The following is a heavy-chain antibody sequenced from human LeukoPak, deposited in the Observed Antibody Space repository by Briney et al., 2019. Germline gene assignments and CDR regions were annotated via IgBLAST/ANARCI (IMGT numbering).Heavy chain of an antibody. CDR3: AREKGRAKAAPEGSDP. Sequence: ASVKVSCKASGYTFTSYYMHWVRQAPGQGLEWMGIINPSGGSTSYAQKFQGRVTTTRDTSTSTVYMELSSLRSEDTAVYYCAREKGRAKAAPEGSDPWGQGTLVTVSS. D-gene: IGHD6-25*01. V-gene: IGHV1-46*01. CDR1: GYTFTSYY. CDR2: INPSGGST. J-gene: IGHJ5*02.